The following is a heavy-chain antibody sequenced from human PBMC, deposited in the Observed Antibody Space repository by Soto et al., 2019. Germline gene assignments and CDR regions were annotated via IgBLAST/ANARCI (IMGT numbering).Heavy chain of an antibody. J-gene: IGHJ4*02. D-gene: IGHD1-7*01. CDR1: GLTFSNYA. CDR3: AKKQERELPRVNDF. Sequence: GGSLRLSCATSGLTFSNYAMSWVRQAPGGGLEWVSSMSGSSSTTYYADSVRGRFTISRDRSKNTLYLQMSSLRAEDTALYYCAKKQERELPRVNDFWGQGTLVTVSS. V-gene: IGHV3-23*01. CDR2: MSGSSSTT.